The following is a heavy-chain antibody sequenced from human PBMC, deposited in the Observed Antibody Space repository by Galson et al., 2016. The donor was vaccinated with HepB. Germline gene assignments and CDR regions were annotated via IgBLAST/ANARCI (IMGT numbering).Heavy chain of an antibody. CDR3: ARDLGNWDDQGQWYYGMDV. CDR2: MYHSGTT. J-gene: IGHJ6*02. V-gene: IGHV4-4*02. D-gene: IGHD1-20*01. Sequence: SETLSLTCAVSGASISSDNWWTWVRQPPGKGLEWIGEMYHSGTTNYNPSLRSRVTMSLDHSENQFSLTLSSVTAADTAVCYCARDLGNWDDQGQWYYGMDVWGQGTTVTVSS. CDR1: GASISSDNW.